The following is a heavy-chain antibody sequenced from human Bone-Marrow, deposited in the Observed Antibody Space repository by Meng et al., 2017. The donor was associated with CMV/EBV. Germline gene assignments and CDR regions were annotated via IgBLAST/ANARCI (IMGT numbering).Heavy chain of an antibody. CDR2: IYWNDDK. Sequence: STFSGFSLSTGGVGVGLIRQPPGKAPEWPALIYWNDDKRYSPSLKSRLTITKDTSKNQVVLTMTNMDPVDTATYYCAHRAFWSGYGFWGQGTLVTVSS. V-gene: IGHV2-5*01. CDR3: AHRAFWSGYGF. J-gene: IGHJ4*02. D-gene: IGHD3-3*01. CDR1: GFSLSTGGVG.